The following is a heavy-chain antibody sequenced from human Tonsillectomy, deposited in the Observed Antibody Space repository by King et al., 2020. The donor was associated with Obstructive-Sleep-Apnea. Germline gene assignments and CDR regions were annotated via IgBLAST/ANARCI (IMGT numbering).Heavy chain of an antibody. Sequence: VQLVESGSELKKPGAAVKVSCKASGYTFTRSAMNWVRQAPGQGLGWMGWINTNIGKPTNAQGFSGRFVFSLDTSVSTAYLQISSLKAEDTAVYYCARASRFCSGGSCYIYGFDYWGQGTLVTVSS. CDR2: INTNIGKP. D-gene: IGHD2-15*01. CDR1: GYTFTRSA. J-gene: IGHJ4*02. V-gene: IGHV7-4-1*02. CDR3: ARASRFCSGGSCYIYGFDY.